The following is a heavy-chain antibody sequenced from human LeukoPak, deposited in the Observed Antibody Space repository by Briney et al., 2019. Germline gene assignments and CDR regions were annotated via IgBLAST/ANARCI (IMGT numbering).Heavy chain of an antibody. V-gene: IGHV4-59*01. CDR2: IYYSGST. J-gene: IGHJ4*02. D-gene: IGHD1-26*01. CDR1: GGSISSYY. CDR3: ARGIVGATYFDY. Sequence: PSETLSLTCTVSGGSISSYYWSWIRQPPGKGLGWIGYIYYSGSTNYNPSLKSRVTISVDTSKNQFSLKLSSVTAADTAVYYCARGIVGATYFDYWGQGTLVTVSS.